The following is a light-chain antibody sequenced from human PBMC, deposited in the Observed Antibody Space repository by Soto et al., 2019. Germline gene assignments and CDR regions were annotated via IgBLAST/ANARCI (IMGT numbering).Light chain of an antibody. CDR3: GSYTTSSNYV. Sequence: HSALTQPASVSGSPGQSITISCTGTSGDIGSYNRVSWYQQHPGKAPKLMIYDVSTRPSGVSDRFSGSKSGNTASLTISGLRAEDEADYYCGSYTTSSNYVFGTGTKLTVL. CDR1: SGDIGSYNR. J-gene: IGLJ1*01. V-gene: IGLV2-14*03. CDR2: DVS.